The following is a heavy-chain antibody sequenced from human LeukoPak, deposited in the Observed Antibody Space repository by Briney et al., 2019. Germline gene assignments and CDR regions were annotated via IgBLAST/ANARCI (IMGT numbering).Heavy chain of an antibody. CDR2: FDPEDGET. CDR3: ATDLAYYANYGSGR. V-gene: IGHV1-24*01. CDR1: GYTLTELS. D-gene: IGHD3-10*01. Sequence: ASVKVSCKVSGYTLTELSMHWVRQAPGKGLEWMGGFDPEDGETIYAQKFQGRVTMTEGTSTDTAYMELSSLRSEDTAVYYCATDLAYYANYGSGRWGQGTLVTVSS. J-gene: IGHJ4*02.